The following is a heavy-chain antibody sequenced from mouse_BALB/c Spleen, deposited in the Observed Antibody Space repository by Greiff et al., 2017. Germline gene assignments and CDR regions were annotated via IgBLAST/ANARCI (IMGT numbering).Heavy chain of an antibody. V-gene: IGHV14-3*02. J-gene: IGHJ2*01. D-gene: IGHD2-4*01. Sequence: EVQLQQSGAELVKPGASVKLSCTASGFNIKDTYMHWVKQRPEQGLEWIGRIDPANGNTKYDPKFQGKATITADTSSNTAYLQLSSLTSEDTAVYYCARRGDYDPYYFDYWGQGTTLTVSS. CDR1: GFNIKDTY. CDR3: ARRGDYDPYYFDY. CDR2: IDPANGNT.